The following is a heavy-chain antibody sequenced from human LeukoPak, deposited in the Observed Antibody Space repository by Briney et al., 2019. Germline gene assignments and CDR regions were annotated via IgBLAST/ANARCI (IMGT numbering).Heavy chain of an antibody. D-gene: IGHD3-22*01. V-gene: IGHV3-23*01. CDR2: ITASGETT. CDR1: GFTFSAYA. CDR3: AREPQGDSSGYDAFDI. Sequence: GGSLRLSCAASGFTFSAYAMRWVRQAPGKGLEWVSSITASGETTYYADSVKGRFTLSRDNSKNTLFLQMNSLRAEDTAVYYCAREPQGDSSGYDAFDIWGQGTMVTVSS. J-gene: IGHJ3*02.